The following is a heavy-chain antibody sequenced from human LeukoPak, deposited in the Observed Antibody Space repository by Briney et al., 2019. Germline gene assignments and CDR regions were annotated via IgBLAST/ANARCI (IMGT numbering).Heavy chain of an antibody. V-gene: IGHV3-53*01. CDR1: GFTVRSNS. CDR3: ARRAGAYSHPYDY. Sequence: GGSLRLSCTVSGFTVRSNSMSWVRQAPGKGREWVSFIYSDNTHYSDSVKGRFTISRDNSKNTLYLEMNSLRAEDTAVYCCARRAGAYSHPYDYWGQGTLATVSS. CDR2: IYSDNT. D-gene: IGHD4/OR15-4a*01. J-gene: IGHJ4*02.